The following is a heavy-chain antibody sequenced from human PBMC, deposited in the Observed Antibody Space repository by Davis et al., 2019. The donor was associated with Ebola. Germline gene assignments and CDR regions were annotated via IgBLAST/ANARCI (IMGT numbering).Heavy chain of an antibody. CDR1: GDNVSSNTAA. CDR2: TSSRTKWST. J-gene: IGHJ4*02. D-gene: IGHD3-3*01. CDR3: ARRGRTVRFLEWLLPDY. Sequence: SETLSLTCAISGDNVSSNTAAWNWIRQSPSRGLEWLGRTSSRTKWSTDYAVSVNSRITISPDTSTNQFSLKLSTVTAADTAVYYCARRGRTVRFLEWLLPDYWGQGTLVTVSS. V-gene: IGHV6-1*01.